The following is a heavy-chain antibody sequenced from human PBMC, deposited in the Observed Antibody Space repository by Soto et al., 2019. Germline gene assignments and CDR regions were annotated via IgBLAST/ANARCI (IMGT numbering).Heavy chain of an antibody. CDR1: GGSFSGYY. V-gene: IGHV4-34*01. D-gene: IGHD3-22*01. J-gene: IGHJ6*02. Sequence: SETLSLTCAVYGGSFSGYYWSWIRQPPGKGLEWIGEINHSGSTNYNPSLKSRVAISVDTSKNQFSLKLSSVTAADTAVYYCAEGNYYDSSGPDYYYYYGMDVWGQGTTVTVSS. CDR3: AEGNYYDSSGPDYYYYYGMDV. CDR2: INHSGST.